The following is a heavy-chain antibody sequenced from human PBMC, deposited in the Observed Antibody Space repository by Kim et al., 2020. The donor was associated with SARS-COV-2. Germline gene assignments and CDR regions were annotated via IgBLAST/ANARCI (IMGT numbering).Heavy chain of an antibody. V-gene: IGHV4-34*01. CDR1: GGSFSGYY. J-gene: IGHJ3*02. Sequence: SETLSLTCAVYGGSFSGYYWSWIRQPPGKGLEWIGEINHSGSTNYNPSLKSRVTISVDTSKNQFSLKLGSVTAADTAVYYCARDSSGYYYGIKAAFDIWG. CDR2: INHSGST. CDR3: ARDSSGYYYGIKAAFDI. D-gene: IGHD3-22*01.